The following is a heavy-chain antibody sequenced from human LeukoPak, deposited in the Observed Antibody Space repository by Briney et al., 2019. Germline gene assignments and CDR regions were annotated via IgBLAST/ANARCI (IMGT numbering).Heavy chain of an antibody. CDR1: GGSISSSSYY. D-gene: IGHD2-15*01. J-gene: IGHJ6*03. V-gene: IGHV4-39*07. Sequence: PSETLSLTCTVSGGSISSSSYYWAWIRQPPGKGLEWIGSIHYSGSTYYNPSLQSRVTISIDTSKNQFSLKLRFVTAADTAVYYCARVRCSGGSCPYYYYYCYMDVWGKGTTVTVSS. CDR3: ARVRCSGGSCPYYYYYCYMDV. CDR2: IHYSGST.